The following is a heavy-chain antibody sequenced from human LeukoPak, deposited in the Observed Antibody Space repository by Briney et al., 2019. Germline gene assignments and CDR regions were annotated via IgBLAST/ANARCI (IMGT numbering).Heavy chain of an antibody. CDR2: ISGSGAGT. D-gene: IGHD3-9*01. Sequence: GGSLRLSCAGSGFIFRNYAMSWVRQAPGMGLEWVSAISGSGAGTNYADSVKGRFTISRDNSKNTLYLQMNSLRSEDTAVYYCAKNGRDDHDKYFFDFWGQGTQVTVSS. CDR1: GFIFRNYA. CDR3: AKNGRDDHDKYFFDF. J-gene: IGHJ4*02. V-gene: IGHV3-23*01.